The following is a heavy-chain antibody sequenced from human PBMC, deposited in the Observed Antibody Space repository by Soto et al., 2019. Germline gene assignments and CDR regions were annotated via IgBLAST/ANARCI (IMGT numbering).Heavy chain of an antibody. Sequence: QVQLQESGPGLVKPSETLSLTCTVSGGSVSSGSYYWSWIRQPPGKGLEWIGYIYYSGSTNYNPPLKSRVTISVDTSKNLFSLKLSAVTAADTAVYYCAIEAMVRGVIINSDYYYYGMDVLGQGTTVTVSS. CDR2: IYYSGST. J-gene: IGHJ6*02. CDR1: GGSVSSGSYY. V-gene: IGHV4-61*01. D-gene: IGHD3-10*01. CDR3: AIEAMVRGVIINSDYYYYGMDV.